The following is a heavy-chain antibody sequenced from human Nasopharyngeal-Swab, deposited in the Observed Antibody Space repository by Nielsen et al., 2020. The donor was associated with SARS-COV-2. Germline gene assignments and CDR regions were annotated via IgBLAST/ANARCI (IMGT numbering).Heavy chain of an antibody. J-gene: IGHJ6*02. CDR3: ARVQSSGWSYYYYGMDV. CDR2: TYYRSKWYN. V-gene: IGHV6-1*01. CDR1: GDSVSSNSAA. D-gene: IGHD6-19*01. Sequence: SQTLSLTCAISGDSVSSNSAAWNWIRQSPSRGLEWLGRTYYRSKWYNGYAVSVKSRITIDPDTSKNQFSLQLNSVTPEDTAVYYCARVQSSGWSYYYYGMDVWGQGTTVTVSS.